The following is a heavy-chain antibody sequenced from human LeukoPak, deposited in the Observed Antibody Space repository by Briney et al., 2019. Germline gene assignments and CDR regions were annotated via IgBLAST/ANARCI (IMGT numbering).Heavy chain of an antibody. CDR2: ISHDASDE. CDR3: VKALVGQTSGY. CDR1: GFTFSSYG. J-gene: IGHJ4*02. D-gene: IGHD1-26*01. V-gene: IGHV3-30*18. Sequence: PGGSLRLSCAASGFTFSSYGMHSVRQPPGNWLEWLAVISHDASDEYYADSVKGRFTISRDNAKNMIYLQMISLRAEDTAVYYCVKALVGQTSGYWGQGTRVTVST.